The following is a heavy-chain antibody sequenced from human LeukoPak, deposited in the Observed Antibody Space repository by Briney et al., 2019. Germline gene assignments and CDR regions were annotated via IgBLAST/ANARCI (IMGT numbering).Heavy chain of an antibody. CDR1: GFTFSSYE. Sequence: GGSLRLFCAASGFTFSSYEMNWVRQAPGKGLEWVSYISSSGSTIYYADSVKGRFTISRDNAKNSLYLQMNSLRAEDTAVYYCARVTVALDYWGQGTLVTVSS. J-gene: IGHJ4*02. CDR3: ARVTVALDY. V-gene: IGHV3-48*03. D-gene: IGHD6-19*01. CDR2: ISSSGSTI.